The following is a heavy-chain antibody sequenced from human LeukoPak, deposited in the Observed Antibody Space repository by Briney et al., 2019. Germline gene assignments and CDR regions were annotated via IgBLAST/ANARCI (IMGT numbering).Heavy chain of an antibody. D-gene: IGHD2-2*01. V-gene: IGHV1-2*02. Sequence: ASVKVSCKASGYTFTGYYMHWMRQAPRQGLEWMGWINPNSGGTKYAQKFQGRVTMTRDTSISTAYMELSRLRSDDTAVYYCAITVTSQLLWYLNDAFDIWGQGTMVTVSS. CDR1: GYTFTGYY. CDR2: INPNSGGT. J-gene: IGHJ3*02. CDR3: AITVTSQLLWYLNDAFDI.